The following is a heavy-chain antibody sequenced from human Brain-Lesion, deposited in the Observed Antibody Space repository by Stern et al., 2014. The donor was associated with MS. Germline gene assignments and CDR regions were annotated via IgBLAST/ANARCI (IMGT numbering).Heavy chain of an antibody. CDR1: GGSISSSTYY. CDR2: IYYSGFT. CDR3: ARHDSVPRPSQLYSARDRGPGYFDY. V-gene: IGHV4-39*01. D-gene: IGHD1-26*01. J-gene: IGHJ4*02. Sequence: QLVESGPGLVQPSETLSLPCTVSGGSISSSTYYWAWLRQPPGKGLAWIGNIYYSGFTYYNPSLKSRVTISVDMSKNQFSLKLSSVTAADTAIYYCARHDSVPRPSQLYSARDRGPGYFDYWGQGTLVTVSS.